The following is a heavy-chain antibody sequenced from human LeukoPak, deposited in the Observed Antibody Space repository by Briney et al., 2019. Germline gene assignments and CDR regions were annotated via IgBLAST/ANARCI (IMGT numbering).Heavy chain of an antibody. J-gene: IGHJ4*02. CDR2: ISAYNGNT. CDR3: AREVIVVVIGQPTGGHFDY. Sequence: ASVKVSCKASGYTFTSYGISWVRQAPGQGLEWMGWISAYNGNTNYAQKLQGRVTMTTDTSTSTAYMELRSLRSDDTAVYYCAREVIVVVIGQPTGGHFDYWGQGTLVTVSS. V-gene: IGHV1-18*01. CDR1: GYTFTSYG. D-gene: IGHD3-22*01.